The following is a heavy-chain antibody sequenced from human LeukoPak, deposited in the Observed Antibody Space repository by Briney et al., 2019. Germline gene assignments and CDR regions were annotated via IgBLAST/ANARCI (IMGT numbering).Heavy chain of an antibody. CDR1: GFIFNISA. CDR2: LSGIWRST. J-gene: IGHJ1*01. Sequence: GGSLRLSCAVSGFIFNISAMSWVRQTPAKGREWVAGLSGIWRSTYYADSVNGRFTISRDNSKNILYLQLDDLRVDETAIYHCAKGSGSRISHRFEAWGQGPLVTVSS. CDR3: AKGSGSRISHRFEA. V-gene: IGHV3-23*01. D-gene: IGHD1-26*01.